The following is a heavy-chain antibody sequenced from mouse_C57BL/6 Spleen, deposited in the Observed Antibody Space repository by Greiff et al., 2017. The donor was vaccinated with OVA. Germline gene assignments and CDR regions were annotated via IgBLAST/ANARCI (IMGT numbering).Heavy chain of an antibody. CDR3: AKNRGGSPPGAMDY. J-gene: IGHJ4*01. CDR1: GFSLTSYG. CDR2: IWRGGST. Sequence: VQLQESGPGLVQPSQSLSITCTVSGFSLTSYGVHWVRQSPGKGLEWLGVIWRGGSTDYNAAFMSRLSITKDNSKSQVFFKMNSLQADDTAIYYCAKNRGGSPPGAMDYWGQGTSVTVSS. D-gene: IGHD1-1*02. V-gene: IGHV2-5*01.